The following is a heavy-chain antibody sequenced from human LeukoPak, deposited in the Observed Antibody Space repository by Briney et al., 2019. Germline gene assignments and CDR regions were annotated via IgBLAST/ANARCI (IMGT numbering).Heavy chain of an antibody. J-gene: IGHJ4*02. D-gene: IGHD3-22*01. Sequence: PGGSLRLSCAASGFTFSSYAMHWVRQAPGKGLEWVAFISHNGSNKYYAGSVKGRFTISRDNSKNTLYLQMNSLRVEDTAVYYCASSQDRSGYFPRPLGYWGQGTLVTVSS. CDR1: GFTFSSYA. V-gene: IGHV3-30*04. CDR3: ASSQDRSGYFPRPLGY. CDR2: ISHNGSNK.